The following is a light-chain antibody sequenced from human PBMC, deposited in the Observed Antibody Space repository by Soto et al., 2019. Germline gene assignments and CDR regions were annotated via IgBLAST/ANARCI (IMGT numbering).Light chain of an antibody. J-gene: IGKJ3*01. V-gene: IGKV3-20*01. CDR2: GAS. CDR1: QSVRNY. CDR3: QPYSISPFT. Sequence: EIVLTQSPGTLSLSPGERATLSCRASQSVRNYLAWYRQRPGQAPRLLIHGASIRATGIPDRFSGSGSGTDFTLTISRLEPEDFAVYYCQPYSISPFTFGPGTKVDIK.